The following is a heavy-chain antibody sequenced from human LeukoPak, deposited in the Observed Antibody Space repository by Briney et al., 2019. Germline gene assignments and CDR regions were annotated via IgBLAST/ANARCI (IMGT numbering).Heavy chain of an antibody. D-gene: IGHD6-19*01. J-gene: IGHJ1*01. Sequence: GSLRLSCAASGFTFSSYGMHWVRQAPGKGLEWVAVISYDGSNKYYADSVKGRFTISRDNSKNTLYLQMNSLRAEDTAVYYCAKDRGQWLAEYFQHWGQGTLVTVSS. CDR1: GFTFSSYG. CDR2: ISYDGSNK. V-gene: IGHV3-30*18. CDR3: AKDRGQWLAEYFQH.